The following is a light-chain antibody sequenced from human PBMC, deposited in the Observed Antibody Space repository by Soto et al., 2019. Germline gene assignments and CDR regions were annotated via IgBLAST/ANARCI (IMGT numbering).Light chain of an antibody. V-gene: IGKV4-1*01. CDR3: QQYESTPPT. CDR2: WAS. CDR1: QSVLYSSNNKNY. Sequence: DIVMTQSPDSPAVSLGERATINCKSSQSVLYSSNNKNYLAWYQQRPGQPPKLLIYWASTRESGVPDRFSVSGSGTDFTLTITSLQAEDVAVYYCQQYESTPPTFGQGTKLEIK. J-gene: IGKJ2*01.